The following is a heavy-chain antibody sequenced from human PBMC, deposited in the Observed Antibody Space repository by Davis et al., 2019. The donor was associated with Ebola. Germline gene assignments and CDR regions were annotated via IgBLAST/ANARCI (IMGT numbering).Heavy chain of an antibody. CDR2: ITNDGTRT. J-gene: IGHJ4*02. CDR1: GFTFSSYW. CDR3: ARREAASIDY. D-gene: IGHD6-25*01. V-gene: IGHV3-74*01. Sequence: PGGSLRLSCAASGFTFSSYWMSWVRQAPGKGLVWVSRITNDGTRTSYADSVQGRLTISRDNAKNTLFLQLNSLRVEDTAIYYCARREAASIDYWGQGTLVTVSS.